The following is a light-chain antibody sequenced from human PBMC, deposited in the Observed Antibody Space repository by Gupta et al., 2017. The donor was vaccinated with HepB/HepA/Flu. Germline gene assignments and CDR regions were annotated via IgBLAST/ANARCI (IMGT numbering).Light chain of an antibody. V-gene: IGLV3-19*01. CDR1: SLRNYY. J-gene: IGLJ2*01. CDR2: GNN. Sequence: TCKGDSLRNYYASWFQQKPGQAPKLVLYGNNSRPSGIPDRLSGSNSGNTASLTIAGTQAEEEADYYCNCRDSSGNVVFGGGTRLTVL. CDR3: NCRDSSGNVV.